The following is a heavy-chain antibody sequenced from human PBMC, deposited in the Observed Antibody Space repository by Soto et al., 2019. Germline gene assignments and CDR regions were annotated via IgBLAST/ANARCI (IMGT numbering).Heavy chain of an antibody. D-gene: IGHD2-21*01. J-gene: IGHJ3*02. V-gene: IGHV3-23*01. Sequence: GGSLRLSCAASGFTFNNSAMTWVRQAPGQGLEWVASISENGGSRGGTYYADSVKGRFTISRDNSKNTLYLQVDSLTGADTAVYYCASAKAVVIAPLGIWGQGALVTVTS. CDR1: GFTFNNSA. CDR3: ASAKAVVIAPLGI. CDR2: ISENGGSRGGT.